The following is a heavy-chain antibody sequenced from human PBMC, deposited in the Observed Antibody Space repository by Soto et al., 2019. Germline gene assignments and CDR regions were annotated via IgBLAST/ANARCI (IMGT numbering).Heavy chain of an antibody. Sequence: GESLKISCAASGFTFSSYAMSWVRQAPGKGLEWVSAISGSGGSTYYADSVKGRFTISRDNSKNTLYLQMNSLRAEDTAVYCCAKFHIWMIVVVITYYFYYWSQGTLDPVSS. D-gene: IGHD3-22*01. V-gene: IGHV3-23*01. CDR1: GFTFSSYA. CDR3: AKFHIWMIVVVITYYFYY. J-gene: IGHJ4*02. CDR2: ISGSGGST.